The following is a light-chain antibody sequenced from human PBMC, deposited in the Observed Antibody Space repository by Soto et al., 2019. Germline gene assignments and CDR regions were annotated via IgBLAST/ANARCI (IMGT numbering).Light chain of an antibody. CDR3: QHYNSYSEA. Sequence: DIQMTQSPSTLSGSVGDRVTITCRASQTISSWLAWYQQKPGKAPKLLIYKASTLKSGVPSRFSGSGSGTEFTLTISSVQPDDFAPYYCQHYNSYSEAFGQGTKVELK. V-gene: IGKV1-5*03. CDR2: KAS. J-gene: IGKJ1*01. CDR1: QTISSW.